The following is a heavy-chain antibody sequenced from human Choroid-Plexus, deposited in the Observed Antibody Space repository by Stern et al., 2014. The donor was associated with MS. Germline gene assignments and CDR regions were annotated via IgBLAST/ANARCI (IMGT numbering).Heavy chain of an antibody. CDR3: AKDRQYLTYFFDH. Sequence: GQLVESGGGVVQPGRPLRLSCVASGFTFGSCAMHWVPQAPGKGLEWGAGISYGGSNKYYADSVKGRFTISRDNSQNTLYMQMSSLRPEDTAVYYCAKDRQYLTYFFDHWGQGSLVTVSS. V-gene: IGHV3-30*18. CDR1: GFTFGSCA. CDR2: ISYGGSNK. J-gene: IGHJ5*02. D-gene: IGHD2/OR15-2a*01.